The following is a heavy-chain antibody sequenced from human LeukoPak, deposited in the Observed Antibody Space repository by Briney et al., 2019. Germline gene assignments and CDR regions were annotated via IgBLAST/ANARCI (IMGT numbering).Heavy chain of an antibody. CDR3: ARVGSSSGWYYFDY. V-gene: IGHV3-53*01. J-gene: IGHJ4*02. Sequence: GGSLRLSCAASGFTVSSNYMSWVRQAPGKGLEWGSVIYSGGSTYYADSVKGRFTISRDNSKNTLYLQMNSLRAEDTAVYYCARVGSSSGWYYFDYWGQGTLVTVSS. D-gene: IGHD6-19*01. CDR2: IYSGGST. CDR1: GFTVSSNY.